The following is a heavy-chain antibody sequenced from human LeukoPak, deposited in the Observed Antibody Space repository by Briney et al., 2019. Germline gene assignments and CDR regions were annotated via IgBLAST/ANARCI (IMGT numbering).Heavy chain of an antibody. J-gene: IGHJ4*02. Sequence: ASVKVSCKVSGYTLTELSMHWVRQAPGKGLEWMGGFDPEDGETIYAQKFQGRVTMTRDTSISTAYMELSRLRSDDTAVYYCARGVDYYGSGDLDYWGQGTLVTVSS. D-gene: IGHD3-10*01. CDR2: FDPEDGET. V-gene: IGHV1-24*01. CDR1: GYTLTELS. CDR3: ARGVDYYGSGDLDY.